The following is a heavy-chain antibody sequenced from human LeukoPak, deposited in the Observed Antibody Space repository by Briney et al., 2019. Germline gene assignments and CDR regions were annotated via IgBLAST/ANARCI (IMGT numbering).Heavy chain of an antibody. CDR1: GGSINSYY. J-gene: IGHJ5*02. CDR3: ARRYGYCSSSSCYFSRFDP. CDR2: IYYSGRT. D-gene: IGHD2-2*01. V-gene: IGHV4-59*08. Sequence: SETLSLTCTVSGGSINSYYWSWIRHPPGPGLEWIGVIYYSGRTNNNHTLKSRVTVSVDTSKNQFSLKLSSVTAADTAVYHCARRYGYCSSSSCYFSRFDPWGQGTLVTVSS.